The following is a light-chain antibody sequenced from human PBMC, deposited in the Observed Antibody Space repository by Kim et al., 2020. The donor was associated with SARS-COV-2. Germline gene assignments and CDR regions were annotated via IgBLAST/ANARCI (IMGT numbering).Light chain of an antibody. CDR1: SNNFGNRG. J-gene: IGLJ3*02. CDR3: SAWDNSLSAWV. Sequence: QAGLTQPPSVSKGLRQTATLTCTGNSNNFGNRGAAWLQQHQGHPPKLLSYRNNNRPSGISERFSASRSGNTASLTITGLQPEDEADCYCSAWDNSLSAWVFGGGTQLTVL. CDR2: RNN. V-gene: IGLV10-54*04.